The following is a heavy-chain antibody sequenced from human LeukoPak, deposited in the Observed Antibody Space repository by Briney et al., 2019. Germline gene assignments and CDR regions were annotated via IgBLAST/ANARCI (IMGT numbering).Heavy chain of an antibody. CDR3: ARGGTGTTWALRY. Sequence: ASVKVSCKASGYTFTGHYMHWVRQAPGQGLEWMGWINPNSGGTNYAQKFQGRVTMTRDTSISTAYMELSRLRSDDTAVYYCARGGTGTTWALRYWGQGTLVTVSS. D-gene: IGHD1-1*01. V-gene: IGHV1-2*02. CDR1: GYTFTGHY. J-gene: IGHJ4*02. CDR2: INPNSGGT.